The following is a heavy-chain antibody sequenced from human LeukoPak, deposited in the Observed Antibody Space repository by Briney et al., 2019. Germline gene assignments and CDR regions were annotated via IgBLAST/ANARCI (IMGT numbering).Heavy chain of an antibody. CDR1: GNSFTNFW. CDR2: IYPGDSEI. CDR3: ACGTGVALRGAH. D-gene: IGHD1-26*01. J-gene: IGHJ4*02. V-gene: IGHV5-51*01. Sequence: GESLQISCKASGNSFTNFWIGWVRQMPGKGLDWMGVIYPGDSEIRYSPSFQGQVIISADKSISTAYLQWSSLKASDTAMYYCACGTGVALRGAHWGQGSLVTVSS.